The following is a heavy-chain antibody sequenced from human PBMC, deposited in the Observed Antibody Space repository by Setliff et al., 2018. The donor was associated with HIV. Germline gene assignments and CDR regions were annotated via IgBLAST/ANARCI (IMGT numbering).Heavy chain of an antibody. J-gene: IGHJ2*01. V-gene: IGHV1-69*06. CDR1: GGTFSSHA. D-gene: IGHD3-22*01. CDR2: IIPIFGTA. Sequence: SVKVSCKASGGTFSSHAISWVRQAPGQGLEWMGRIIPIFGTANYAQKFQGRVTITADKSTSTAYMELSSLRSEDTALYYCARVHYYESSGYYDYWYFDLWGRGTLVTVTS. CDR3: ARVHYYESSGYYDYWYFDL.